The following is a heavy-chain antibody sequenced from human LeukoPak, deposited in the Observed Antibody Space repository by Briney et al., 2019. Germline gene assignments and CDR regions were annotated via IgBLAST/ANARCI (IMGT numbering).Heavy chain of an antibody. CDR2: INHSGST. Sequence: PSETLSLTCAVYGGSFSDYYWSWIRQPPGKGLEWIGKINHSGSTNYNPSLKSRVTISVDTSKNQFSLKLNSVTAADTAVYYCARVKAAAGVYYYYMDVWGKGTTVTVSS. D-gene: IGHD6-13*01. V-gene: IGHV4-34*01. CDR1: GGSFSDYY. J-gene: IGHJ6*03. CDR3: ARVKAAAGVYYYYMDV.